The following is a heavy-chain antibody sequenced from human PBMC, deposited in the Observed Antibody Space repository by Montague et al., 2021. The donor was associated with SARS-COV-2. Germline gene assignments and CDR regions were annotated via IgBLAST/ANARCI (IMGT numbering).Heavy chain of an antibody. CDR1: GFTFSSYA. CDR3: ARAALGGYDSYFGY. D-gene: IGHD5-12*01. J-gene: IGHJ4*02. Sequence: SLRLSCAASGFTFSSYAMYWVRQAPGKGLEWVAVISYDGSNKYYVDSVKGRFTISRDNSKNTLYLQMNSLRAEDTAVYYCARAALGGYDSYFGYWGQGTLVTVSS. V-gene: IGHV3-30*04. CDR2: ISYDGSNK.